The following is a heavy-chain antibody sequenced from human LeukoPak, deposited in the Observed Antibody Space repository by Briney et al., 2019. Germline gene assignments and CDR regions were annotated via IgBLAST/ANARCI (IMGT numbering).Heavy chain of an antibody. CDR2: IYYSGST. J-gene: IGHJ4*02. CDR1: GGSIRSGGYY. V-gene: IGHV4-31*03. CDR3: AREGYDSSGYYALDY. D-gene: IGHD3-22*01. Sequence: TLSLACIVSGGSIRSGGYYWSWIRQHPGKGLEWIGYIYYSGSTYYNPSLKSRVTMSVDTSKNQFSLKLSSVTAADTAVYYCAREGYDSSGYYALDYWGQGTLVTVSS.